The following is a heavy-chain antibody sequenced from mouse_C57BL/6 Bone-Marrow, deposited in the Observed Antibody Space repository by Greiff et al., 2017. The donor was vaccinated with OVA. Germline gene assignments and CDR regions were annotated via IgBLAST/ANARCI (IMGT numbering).Heavy chain of an antibody. CDR3: ASETAQATDYAMDY. D-gene: IGHD3-2*02. V-gene: IGHV1-80*01. CDR1: GYAFSSYW. J-gene: IGHJ4*01. CDR2: IYPGDGDT. Sequence: VQLQQSGAELVKPGASVKISCKASGYAFSSYWMNWVKQRPGKGLEWIGQIYPGDGDTNYNGKFKGKATLTADKSSSTAYMQLSSLTSEDSAVYFCASETAQATDYAMDYWGQGTSVTVSS.